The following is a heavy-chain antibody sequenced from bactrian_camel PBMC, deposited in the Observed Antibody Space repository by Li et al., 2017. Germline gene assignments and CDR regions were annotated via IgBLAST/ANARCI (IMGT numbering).Heavy chain of an antibody. CDR3: AADPWAYECSSQFWTRGNGFEF. CDR1: YTYDGGD. V-gene: IGHV3S55*01. D-gene: IGHD2*01. Sequence: HVQLVESGGGSVQAGGSLRLSCGYTYDGGDMAWFCQAPGMEREGVAAISSAGSADYADSAKGRFTISRDNEKNTLYLEMDSLKVEDGGTYYCAADPWAYECSSQFWTRGNGFEFWGHGTQVTVS. J-gene: IGHJ4*01. CDR2: ISSAGSA.